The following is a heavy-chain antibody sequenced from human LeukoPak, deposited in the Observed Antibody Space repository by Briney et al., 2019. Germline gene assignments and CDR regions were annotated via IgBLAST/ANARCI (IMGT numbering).Heavy chain of an antibody. D-gene: IGHD3-22*01. Sequence: PSETLSLTCTVSGGSISSGDYYWSWIRQPPGKGLEWIGYIYYSGSTYYNPSVKSRVTISVDTSKNQFSLKLSSVTAADTAVYYCARGTYYYDSSGYYYSYYFDYWGQGTLVTVSS. CDR2: IYYSGST. CDR1: GGSISSGDYY. J-gene: IGHJ4*02. V-gene: IGHV4-30-4*01. CDR3: ARGTYYYDSSGYYYSYYFDY.